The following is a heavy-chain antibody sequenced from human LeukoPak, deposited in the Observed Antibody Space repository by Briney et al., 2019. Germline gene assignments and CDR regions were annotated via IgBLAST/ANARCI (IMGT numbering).Heavy chain of an antibody. J-gene: IGHJ4*02. CDR3: ARDVFHWNYYGWLQYDC. Sequence: ASGKVTCKASAYTFTSYGFSWVRLRPGPGLEREGCSSAGNVNGNNEQKYSGRVTITTATSTTKAYHELTSLRSDDTAIYYCARDVFHWNYYGWLQYDCWGQGTLVTVSS. CDR2: SSAGNVNG. CDR1: AYTFTSYG. D-gene: IGHD1-7*01. V-gene: IGHV1-18*04.